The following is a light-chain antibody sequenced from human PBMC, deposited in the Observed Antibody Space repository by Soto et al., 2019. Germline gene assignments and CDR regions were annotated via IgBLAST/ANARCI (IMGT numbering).Light chain of an antibody. J-gene: IGLJ1*01. Sequence: QSVLTQPASVSGSPGQSITISCTGTTSDVGGYNYVSWYQQHPGKVPKLLIHEVSNRPSGVSDRFSGSKSGNTASLTISGLQAEDEAAYYCLSKTSSISYVFGTGTKVTVL. CDR2: EVS. CDR3: LSKTSSISYV. V-gene: IGLV2-14*01. CDR1: TSDVGGYNY.